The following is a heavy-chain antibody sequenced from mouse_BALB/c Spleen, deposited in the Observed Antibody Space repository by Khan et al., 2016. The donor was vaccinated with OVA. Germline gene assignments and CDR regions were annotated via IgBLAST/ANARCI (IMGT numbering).Heavy chain of an antibody. D-gene: IGHD2-14*01. CDR1: GYSITSGYY. V-gene: IGHV3-6*02. CDR2: ISYDGSN. J-gene: IGHJ1*01. Sequence: EVQLQESGPGLVKPSQSLSLTCSVTGYSITSGYYWNWIRQFPGNKLEWMGYISYDGSNNYNPSLKNRISITRDTSKHQFFLKLNSVTTEDTATYYCARGRRYDWYFDVWGAGTTVTVSS. CDR3: ARGRRYDWYFDV.